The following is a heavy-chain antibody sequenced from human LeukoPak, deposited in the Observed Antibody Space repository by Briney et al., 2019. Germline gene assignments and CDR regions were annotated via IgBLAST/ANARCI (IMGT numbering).Heavy chain of an antibody. V-gene: IGHV4-38-2*01. J-gene: IGHJ4*02. D-gene: IGHD4-11*01. CDR2: VFHTGSS. CDR3: ARGISTTGHDY. CDR1: LYFHSRGYC. Sequence: SGTLSLTRACSLYFHSRGYCWEWIPQPPGKGPEWIGSVFHTGSSYYIPSLKSRVTISVDTSKNQFSLEVSSVTAADTAIYYCARGISTTGHDYWGPGTLVTVSS.